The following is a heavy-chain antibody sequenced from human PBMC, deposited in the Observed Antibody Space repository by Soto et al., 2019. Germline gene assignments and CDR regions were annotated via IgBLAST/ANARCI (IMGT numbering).Heavy chain of an antibody. CDR3: ARASGSSYWFDP. CDR1: GYTFTNYD. D-gene: IGHD1-26*01. CDR2: INGDNGKT. J-gene: IGHJ5*02. Sequence: ASVKVSCKASGYTFTNYDFTWVRQAPGQGLEWMGWINGDNGKTKYAQKLQGRVTMTTDTSTSTAYMELRSLRSDDTAVYYCARASGSSYWFDPWGQGTLVTVSS. V-gene: IGHV1-18*01.